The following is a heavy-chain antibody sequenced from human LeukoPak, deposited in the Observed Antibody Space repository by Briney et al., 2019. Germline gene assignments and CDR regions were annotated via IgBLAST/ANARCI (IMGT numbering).Heavy chain of an antibody. CDR1: GGTFSSYA. CDR2: IIPILGTA. V-gene: IGHV1-69*13. J-gene: IGHJ4*02. D-gene: IGHD1-14*01. Sequence: SVKVSCKASGGTFSSYAISWVRQAPGQGLEWMGGIIPILGTANYAQKFQGRVTITADESTSTAYMELSSLRSEDTAVYYCAREYPNLHGVDYWGQGTLVTVSS. CDR3: AREYPNLHGVDY.